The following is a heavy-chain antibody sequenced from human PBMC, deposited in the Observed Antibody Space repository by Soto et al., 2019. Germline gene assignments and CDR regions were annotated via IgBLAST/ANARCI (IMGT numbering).Heavy chain of an antibody. CDR2: IWYDGSKK. CDR3: ARLGGSGGDSIEH. J-gene: IGHJ4*02. D-gene: IGHD3-10*01. Sequence: QVQLVESGGGVVQPGRSLRLSCAASGFPFSKYGMHWVRQAPGKGLEWVAIIWYDGSKKYYGDSVKGRFTISRDNSKDTLFLQMNSLRADDTAMYYWARLGGSGGDSIEHWGQGTLVTVSS. CDR1: GFPFSKYG. V-gene: IGHV3-33*01.